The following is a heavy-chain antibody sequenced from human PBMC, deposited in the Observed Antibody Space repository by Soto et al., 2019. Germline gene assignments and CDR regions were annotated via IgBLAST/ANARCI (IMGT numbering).Heavy chain of an antibody. D-gene: IGHD3-16*01. J-gene: IGHJ5*02. CDR1: GGSISSYY. V-gene: IGHV4-59*01. CDR2: IYYSGST. Sequence: QVQLQESGPGLVKPSETLSLTCTVSGGSISSYYWSWIRQPPGKGLEWIGYIYYSGSTNYNPSLKSRVTISVDTSKNQFSLKLSSVTAADTAVYYCARALFGRSTWFDPWGLGTLVTVSS. CDR3: ARALFGRSTWFDP.